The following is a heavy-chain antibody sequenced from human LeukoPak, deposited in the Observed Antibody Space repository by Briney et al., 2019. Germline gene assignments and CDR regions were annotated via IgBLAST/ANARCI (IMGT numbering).Heavy chain of an antibody. CDR3: ARVLGRPPVVATIDY. V-gene: IGHV4-59*01. CDR2: IYYSGST. D-gene: IGHD5-12*01. J-gene: IGHJ4*02. CDR1: GGSISSYY. Sequence: SETLSLTCTVSGGSISSYYWSWIRQPPGKGLEWIGYIYYSGSTNYNPSLKSRVTISVDTSKNRFSLKLSSVTAADTAVYYCARVLGRPPVVATIDYWGQGTLVTVSS.